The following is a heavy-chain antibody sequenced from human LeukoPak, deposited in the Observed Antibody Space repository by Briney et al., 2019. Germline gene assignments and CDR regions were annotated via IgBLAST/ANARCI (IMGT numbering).Heavy chain of an antibody. CDR3: AKAGDPAYYFDY. CDR2: ISGSGGST. D-gene: IGHD3-10*01. Sequence: GGSLRLSCATSGFTFSSYAMSWVRQAPGKGLEWVSGISGSGGSTYYADSVKGRFTISGDNSKNTLYLQMNSLRAEDTAVYYCAKAGDPAYYFDYWGQGTLVTVSS. V-gene: IGHV3-23*01. CDR1: GFTFSSYA. J-gene: IGHJ4*02.